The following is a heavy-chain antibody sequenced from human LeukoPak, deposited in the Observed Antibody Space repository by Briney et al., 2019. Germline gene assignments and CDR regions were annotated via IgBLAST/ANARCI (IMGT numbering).Heavy chain of an antibody. V-gene: IGHV3-48*01. Sequence: PGESLRLSCAASGFTFSSYSMNWVRQAPGRGLEWISYISSASNTIYYADSVKGRFTISRDNAKNSVYLQMKSLRAEDTAMYYCARDGWFGDYNWFDPWGQGTLVTVSS. CDR3: ARDGWFGDYNWFDP. J-gene: IGHJ5*02. CDR1: GFTFSSYS. CDR2: ISSASNTI. D-gene: IGHD3-10*01.